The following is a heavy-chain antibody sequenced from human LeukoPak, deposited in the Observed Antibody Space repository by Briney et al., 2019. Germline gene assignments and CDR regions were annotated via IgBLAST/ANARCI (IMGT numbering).Heavy chain of an antibody. V-gene: IGHV3-7*01. CDR2: IKQDGSEK. Sequence: PGGSLRLSCAASGFTFSSYWMSWVRQAPATGLEGVADIKQDGSEKYYVDSVKGRFTISRDNAKNSLYLQMNRLRAEDTAVYYCARELRRVGATLTYYYYGMDVWGQGTTVTVSS. J-gene: IGHJ6*02. D-gene: IGHD1-26*01. CDR3: ARELRRVGATLTYYYYGMDV. CDR1: GFTFSSYW.